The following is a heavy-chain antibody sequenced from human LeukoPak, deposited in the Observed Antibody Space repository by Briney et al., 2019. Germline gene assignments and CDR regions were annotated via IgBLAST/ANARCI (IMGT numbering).Heavy chain of an antibody. V-gene: IGHV5-51*01. CDR2: IYPGDSDT. Sequence: GESLKISCQGSGYSFTSYWIGWVRQMPGKGLEWMGIIYPGDSDTRYSPSFQGQVTISADKSISTAYLQWSSLKASDTAMYYCARLGMGYSYGYGHDAFDIWGQGTMVTVSS. CDR3: ARLGMGYSYGYGHDAFDI. J-gene: IGHJ3*02. D-gene: IGHD5-18*01. CDR1: GYSFTSYW.